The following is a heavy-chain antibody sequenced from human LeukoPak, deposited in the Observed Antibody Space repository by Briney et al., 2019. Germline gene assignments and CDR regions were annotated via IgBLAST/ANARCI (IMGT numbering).Heavy chain of an antibody. CDR1: GFTFSSYS. J-gene: IGHJ1*01. CDR2: ISSSSSTI. V-gene: IGHV3-48*01. CDR3: ARDGYCSSTSCPKYFQH. Sequence: PGGSLRLSCAASGFTFSSYSMNWVRQAPGKGLEWVSYISSSSSTIYYADSVKGRFTISRDNAKNSLYLQMNSLRAEDTAVYYCARDGYCSSTSCPKYFQHWGQGTLVTVSS. D-gene: IGHD2-2*01.